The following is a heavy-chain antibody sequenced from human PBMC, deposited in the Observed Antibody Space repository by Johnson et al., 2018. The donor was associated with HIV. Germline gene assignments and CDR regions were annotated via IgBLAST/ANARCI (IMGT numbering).Heavy chain of an antibody. CDR1: GFTVSANY. D-gene: IGHD1-14*01. Sequence: VQLVESGGGLVQPGGSLRLSCAASGFTVSANYLTWVRQAPGKGLEWVSLIYGGGTTSYADSVKGRFTVSRDNSKNTLYLQMTSLTAEDTAVYYCTKDHGSPDAFDIWGQGTMVTVSS. V-gene: IGHV3-66*01. CDR2: IYGGGTT. J-gene: IGHJ3*02. CDR3: TKDHGSPDAFDI.